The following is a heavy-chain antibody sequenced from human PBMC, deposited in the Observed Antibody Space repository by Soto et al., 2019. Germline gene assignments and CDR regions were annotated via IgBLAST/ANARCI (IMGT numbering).Heavy chain of an antibody. CDR3: ARESYGHPGYCDY. D-gene: IGHD5-18*01. CDR2: IIPIFGTA. V-gene: IGHV1-69*06. Sequence: SVKVSCKASGGTFSSYAISWVRQAPGQGLEWMGGIIPIFGTANYAQKFQGRVTITADKSTSTAYMELSSLRSEDTAVYYCARESYGHPGYCDYWGQGALVPVSS. J-gene: IGHJ4*02. CDR1: GGTFSSYA.